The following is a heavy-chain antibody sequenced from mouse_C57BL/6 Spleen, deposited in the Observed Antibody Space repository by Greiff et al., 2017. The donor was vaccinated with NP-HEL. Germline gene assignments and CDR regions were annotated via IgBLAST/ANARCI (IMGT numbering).Heavy chain of an antibody. CDR3: LITTVVATEAY. CDR2: IYPGDGDT. D-gene: IGHD1-1*01. Sequence: VQLQQSGAELVKPGASVKISCKASGYAFSSYWMNWVKQRPGKGLEWIGQIYPGDGDTNYNGKFKGKATLTADKSSSTAYMQLSSLTSEDSAVYFCLITTVVATEAYWGQGTLVTVSA. J-gene: IGHJ3*01. V-gene: IGHV1-80*01. CDR1: GYAFSSYW.